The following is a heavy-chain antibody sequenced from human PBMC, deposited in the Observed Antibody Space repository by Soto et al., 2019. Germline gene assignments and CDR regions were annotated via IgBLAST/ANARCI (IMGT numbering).Heavy chain of an antibody. CDR2: IKSKSDGGTT. V-gene: IGHV3-15*01. J-gene: IGHJ4*02. D-gene: IGHD3-3*01. Sequence: GGSLRLSCAASGFTFSNASMSWVRQAPGKGLEWVGRIKSKSDGGTTDYAAPVKGRVAISRDDSSNTLYLQMNSLKTEDTAVYYCTTEHAVFGVVIVPFDYWGQGTLVTVSS. CDR1: GFTFSNAS. CDR3: TTEHAVFGVVIVPFDY.